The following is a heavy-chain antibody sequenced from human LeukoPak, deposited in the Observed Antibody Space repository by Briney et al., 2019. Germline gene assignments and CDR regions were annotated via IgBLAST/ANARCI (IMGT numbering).Heavy chain of an antibody. D-gene: IGHD3-22*01. CDR3: ARVGYDSSGRFDY. J-gene: IGHJ4*02. CDR1: GFTFSDYY. CDR2: ISSSGSII. V-gene: IGHV3-11*04. Sequence: NAGGSLGLSCAASGFTFSDYYMTWIRQAPGKGLEWVSYISSSGSIIYYADSVKGRFIISRDNAKNSLYLQMNSLRAEDTAVYFCARVGYDSSGRFDYWGQGTLVTVSS.